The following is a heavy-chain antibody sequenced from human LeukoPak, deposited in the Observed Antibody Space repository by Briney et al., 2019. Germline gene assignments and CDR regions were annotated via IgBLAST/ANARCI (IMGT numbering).Heavy chain of an antibody. CDR3: AKESVATVTQIFDY. CDR2: ISGSGGST. CDR1: GITLSTYW. D-gene: IGHD4-17*01. Sequence: PGGSLRLSCAASGITLSTYWMSWVRQAPGKGLEWVSAISGSGGSTYYADSVKGRFTISRDNSKNTLYLQMNSLRAEDTAVYYCAKESVATVTQIFDYWGQGTLVTVSS. V-gene: IGHV3-23*01. J-gene: IGHJ4*02.